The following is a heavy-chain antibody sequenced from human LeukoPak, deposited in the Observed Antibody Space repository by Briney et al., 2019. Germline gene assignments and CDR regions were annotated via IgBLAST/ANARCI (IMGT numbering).Heavy chain of an antibody. CDR2: MSPNSGDT. D-gene: IGHD7-27*01. V-gene: IGHV1-8*02. CDR1: GYTFTGYY. CDR3: VRTPPNWGFDY. J-gene: IGHJ4*02. Sequence: ASVKVSCTASGYTFTGYYMHWVRQATGQGLEWLGWMSPNSGDTGCAQKFQGRVTMTSDSSISTAYMELSSLRSEDTAIYYCVRTPPNWGFDYWGQGTLVTVSS.